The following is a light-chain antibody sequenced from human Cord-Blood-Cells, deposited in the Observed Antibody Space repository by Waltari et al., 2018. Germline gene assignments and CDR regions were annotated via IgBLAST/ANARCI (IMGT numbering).Light chain of an antibody. CDR1: SSDVGGYNY. CDR2: GVS. CDR3: SSYTSSSTLV. J-gene: IGLJ3*02. V-gene: IGLV2-14*03. Sequence: QSALTQPAPVSGSPGQSITISCTGTSSDVGGYNYVSWYQQHPGKAPKLMLYGVSNRPSGFSNRFSRSKSGNTASRTISGLPAEDEADDYGSSYTSSSTLVFGGGTKLTVL.